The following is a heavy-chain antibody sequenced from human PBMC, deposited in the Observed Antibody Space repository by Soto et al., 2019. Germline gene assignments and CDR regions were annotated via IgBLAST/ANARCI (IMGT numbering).Heavy chain of an antibody. J-gene: IGHJ4*02. CDR2: IDPSDSYT. V-gene: IGHV5-10-1*01. CDR3: ARHADSYGSPDY. CDR1: GYSFTSYW. D-gene: IGHD5-18*01. Sequence: GEFLTIYCKGSGYSFTSYWISWVRQMPGKGLEWMGRIDPSDSYTNYSPSFQGHVTISADKSISTAYLQWSSLKASDTAMYYCARHADSYGSPDYWGQGTLVTVSS.